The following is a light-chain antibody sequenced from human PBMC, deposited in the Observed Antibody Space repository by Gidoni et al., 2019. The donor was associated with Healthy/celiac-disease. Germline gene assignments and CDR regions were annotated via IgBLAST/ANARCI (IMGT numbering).Light chain of an antibody. CDR1: TGAVTSGHY. CDR2: DTS. CDR3: LLSYSGARMV. V-gene: IGLV7-46*01. J-gene: IGLJ2*01. Sequence: QAVVTQEPPLTVSPGGTVTLTCGSSTGAVTSGHYPYWFQQKPGQAPRTLIYDTSNKHSWTPARFSGSLLGGKAALTLSGAQPEDEAEYYCLLSYSGARMVFGGGTKLTVL.